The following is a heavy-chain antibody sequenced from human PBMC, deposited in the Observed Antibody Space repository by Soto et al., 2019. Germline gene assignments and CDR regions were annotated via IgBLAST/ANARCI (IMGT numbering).Heavy chain of an antibody. D-gene: IGHD6-19*01. CDR2: ISAYNGNT. V-gene: IGHV1-18*01. CDR3: ARDQYSSGWYTHFDP. CDR1: GYTFTIYS. J-gene: IGHJ5*02. Sequence: GASVKLSCKASGYTFTIYSIGWVRQALGQGLEWMGWISAYNGNTNYAQKLQGRVTMTTDTSTSTAYMELRSLRSDDTAVYYCARDQYSSGWYTHFDPWGQGTLVTVSS.